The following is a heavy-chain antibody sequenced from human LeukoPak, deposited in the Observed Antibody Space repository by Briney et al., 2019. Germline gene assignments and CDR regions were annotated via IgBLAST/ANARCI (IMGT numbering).Heavy chain of an antibody. CDR1: GGSISSSSYY. Sequence: SETLSLTCTVSGGSISSSSYYWGWIRQPPGKGLEWIGSIYYSGSTYYNPSLKSRVTISVDTSKNQFSLKLSSVTAADTAVYYCASTYYDFWSGYPQYFDYWGQGTLVTVSS. CDR3: ASTYYDFWSGYPQYFDY. V-gene: IGHV4-39*01. J-gene: IGHJ4*02. D-gene: IGHD3-3*01. CDR2: IYYSGST.